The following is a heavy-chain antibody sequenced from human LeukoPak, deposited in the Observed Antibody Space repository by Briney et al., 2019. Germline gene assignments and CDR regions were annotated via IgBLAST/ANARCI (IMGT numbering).Heavy chain of an antibody. V-gene: IGHV1-2*02. J-gene: IGHJ4*02. D-gene: IGHD6-19*01. CDR2: INPNSGGT. CDR3: ATGIAVAGPYYFDY. Sequence: ASVKVSCKASGYTFTGYYMHWVRQAPGQGLEWMGWINPNSGGTNYAQKFQGRVTMTRDTSISTAYMELSRLGSDDTAVYYCATGIAVAGPYYFDYWGQGTLVTVSS. CDR1: GYTFTGYY.